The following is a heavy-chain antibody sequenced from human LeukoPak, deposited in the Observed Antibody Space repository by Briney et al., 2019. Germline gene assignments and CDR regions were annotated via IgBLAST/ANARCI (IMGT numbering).Heavy chain of an antibody. CDR3: ARAPYYDFWSSYPTKLRANWFDP. D-gene: IGHD3-3*01. V-gene: IGHV4-34*01. CDR1: GVSFSGHY. Sequence: SETLSLTCAVYGVSFSGHYWSWIRQPPGKGLEWIGEINHSGSTNYNPSLKSRVNISVDTSKNQFSLKLSSVTAADTAVYYCARAPYYDFWSSYPTKLRANWFDPWGQGTLVTVSS. CDR2: INHSGST. J-gene: IGHJ5*02.